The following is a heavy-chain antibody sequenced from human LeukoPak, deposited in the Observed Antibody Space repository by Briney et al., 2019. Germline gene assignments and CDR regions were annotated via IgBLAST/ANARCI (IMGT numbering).Heavy chain of an antibody. V-gene: IGHV3-48*01. CDR3: ARIAFSTVSTSP. Sequence: GGSLRLPCAASGFTFCSSSMNWVRQAPGKGLEWVSYISSSSSTISYADSVKGRFTISRDNAKNSLYLQMNSLRAEDSAVYYCARIAFSTVSTSPWGQGTLVTVSS. CDR1: GFTFCSSS. J-gene: IGHJ5*02. CDR2: ISSSSSTI. D-gene: IGHD2-2*01.